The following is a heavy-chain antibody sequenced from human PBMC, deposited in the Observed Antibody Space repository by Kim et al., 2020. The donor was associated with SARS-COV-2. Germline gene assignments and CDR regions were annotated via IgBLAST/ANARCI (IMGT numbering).Heavy chain of an antibody. CDR1: GGSISSSNW. V-gene: IGHV4-4*02. Sequence: SETLSLTCAVSGGSISSSNWWRWVRQPPGKGLEWIGEIYHSGSTNYNPSLKSPDTISVDKCKNQFSLKLSSVTAADTAVYYCERGFIAEAGTPDYCGQGTQLTIS. D-gene: IGHD6-13*01. CDR2: IYHSGST. CDR3: ERGFIAEAGTPDY. J-gene: IGHJ4*02.